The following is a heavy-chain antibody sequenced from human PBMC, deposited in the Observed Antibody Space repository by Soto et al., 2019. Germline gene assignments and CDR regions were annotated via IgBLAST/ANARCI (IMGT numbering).Heavy chain of an antibody. CDR3: AKGFAIVVVSPFDY. J-gene: IGHJ4*02. D-gene: IGHD3-22*01. CDR2: ISGSGGST. CDR1: DFTFSSSA. V-gene: IGHV3-23*01. Sequence: PGGSLRVSCAASDFTFSSSAKSCDRRAPGKGQEWVSAISGSGGSTYYADSVKGRFTISRDNSKNTLYLQMNSLRAEDTAVYYCAKGFAIVVVSPFDYWGQGTLVTVSS.